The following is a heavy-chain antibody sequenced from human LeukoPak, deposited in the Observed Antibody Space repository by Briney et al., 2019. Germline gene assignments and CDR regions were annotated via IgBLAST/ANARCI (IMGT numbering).Heavy chain of an antibody. CDR1: GYTFTGYY. Sequence: ASVKLSCKASGYTFTGYYMHWVRRAPGQGLEWMGRINPNSGGTNYAQKFQGRVTMTRDTSISTAYMELSRLRSDDTAVYYCAIARVTMIVVVTLRYWGQGTLVTVSS. CDR2: INPNSGGT. J-gene: IGHJ4*02. V-gene: IGHV1-2*06. D-gene: IGHD3-22*01. CDR3: AIARVTMIVVVTLRY.